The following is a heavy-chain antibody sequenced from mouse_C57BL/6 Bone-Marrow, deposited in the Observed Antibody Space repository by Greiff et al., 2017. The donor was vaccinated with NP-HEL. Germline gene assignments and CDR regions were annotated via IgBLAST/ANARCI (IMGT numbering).Heavy chain of an antibody. J-gene: IGHJ4*01. CDR3: ASFITTVVATRSLAMDY. Sequence: DVKLVESGGGLVQPGGSLKLSCAASGFTFSDYYMYWVRQTPEKRLEWVAYISNGGGSTYYPDTVKGRFTISRDNAKNTLYRQMSRLKSEDTAMYYCASFITTVVATRSLAMDYWGQGTSVTVSS. CDR1: GFTFSDYY. V-gene: IGHV5-12*01. CDR2: ISNGGGST. D-gene: IGHD1-1*01.